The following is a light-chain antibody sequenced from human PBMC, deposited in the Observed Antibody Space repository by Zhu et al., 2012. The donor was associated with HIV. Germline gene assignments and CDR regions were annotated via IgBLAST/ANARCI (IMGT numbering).Light chain of an antibody. V-gene: IGKV1-9*01. Sequence: DIQLTQSPPFLSAFVGDRVSITCRASQGISTYLAWYQQKAGRAPNVLIYEASRLQSGVPSRFSGSGSGTEFSLTISSLQPEDSGTYYCQQLNSYPITFGQGTRLEIK. J-gene: IGKJ5*01. CDR1: QGISTY. CDR2: EAS. CDR3: QQLNSYPIT.